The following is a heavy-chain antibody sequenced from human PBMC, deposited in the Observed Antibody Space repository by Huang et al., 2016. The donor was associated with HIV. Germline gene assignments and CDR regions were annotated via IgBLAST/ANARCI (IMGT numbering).Heavy chain of an antibody. CDR3: SRPTEGLLAF. V-gene: IGHV1-2*02. D-gene: IGHD2-15*01. CDR2: INPNTGDT. Sequence: QVQLVQSGAEVKKPGASVKVSCKASGYTFICYFIHWVRQAPGQGLEWMGWINPNTGDTKDTQNFQGRVTRTRDTSISTAYMDLSRLKSDDTAIYYCSRPTEGLLAFWGQGTLVTVSS. J-gene: IGHJ4*02. CDR1: GYTFICYF.